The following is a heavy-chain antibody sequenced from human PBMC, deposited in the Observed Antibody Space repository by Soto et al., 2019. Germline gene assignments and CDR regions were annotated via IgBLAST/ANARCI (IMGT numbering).Heavy chain of an antibody. CDR1: GGSSSSYY. J-gene: IGHJ4*02. V-gene: IGHV4-59*01. CDR2: IYYSGST. CDR3: ARVRVGIAVAGTAGFDY. Sequence: GTLSLTCTVPGGSSSSYYWSWIRQGPGKGLEWIGYIYYSGSTTYNPSLKSRVTISVDTSKNQFSLKLSSVTAADTAVYYCARVRVGIAVAGTAGFDYWGQGTLVTVSS. D-gene: IGHD6-19*01.